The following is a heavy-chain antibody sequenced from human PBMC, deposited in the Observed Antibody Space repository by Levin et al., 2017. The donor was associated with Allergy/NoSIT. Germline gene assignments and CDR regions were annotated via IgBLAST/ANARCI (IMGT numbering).Heavy chain of an antibody. CDR2: IYYSGST. CDR1: GGSISSSSYY. V-gene: IGHV4-39*01. J-gene: IGHJ6*03. D-gene: IGHD2-2*01. CDR3: ARGRFCSSTSCYRPHYYYYMDV. Sequence: KASETLSLTCTVSGGSISSSSYYWGWIRQPPGKGLEWIGSIYYSGSTYYNPSLKSRVTISVDTSKNQFSLKLSSVTAADTAVYYCARGRFCSSTSCYRPHYYYYMDVWGKGTTVTVSS.